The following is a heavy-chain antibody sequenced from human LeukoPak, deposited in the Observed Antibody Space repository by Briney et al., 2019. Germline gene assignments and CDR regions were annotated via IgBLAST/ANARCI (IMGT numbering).Heavy chain of an antibody. J-gene: IGHJ4*02. V-gene: IGHV3-30*02. CDR1: GFTFSSYG. D-gene: IGHD3-22*01. CDR3: ARDGGDDSSGYYAGDYFDY. CDR2: IRYDGSNK. Sequence: GGSLRLSCAASGFTFSSYGMHWVRQAPGKGLEWVAFIRYDGSNKYYADSVKGRFTISRDNSKNTLYLQMNSLRAEDTAVYYCARDGGDDSSGYYAGDYFDYWGQGTLVTVSS.